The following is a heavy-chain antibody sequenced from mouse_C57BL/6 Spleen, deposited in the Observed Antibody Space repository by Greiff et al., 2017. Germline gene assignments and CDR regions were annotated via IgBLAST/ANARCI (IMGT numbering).Heavy chain of an antibody. CDR2: IYPSDSET. CDR3: ARGDEVFDY. V-gene: IGHV1-61*01. J-gene: IGHJ2*01. Sequence: QVQLQQPGAELVRPGSSVKLSCKASGYTFTSYWMDWVKQRPGQGLEWIGNIYPSDSETHYNQKFKDKATLTVDKSSRTAYMQLSSLTSEDSAVYYCARGDEVFDYWGQGTTLTVSS. D-gene: IGHD3-3*01. CDR1: GYTFTSYW.